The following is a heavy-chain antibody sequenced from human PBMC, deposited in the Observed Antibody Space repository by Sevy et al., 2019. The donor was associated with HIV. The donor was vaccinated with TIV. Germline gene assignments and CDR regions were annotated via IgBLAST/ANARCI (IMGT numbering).Heavy chain of an antibody. CDR1: GYTFTRYW. J-gene: IGHJ4*02. V-gene: IGHV5-51*01. D-gene: IGHD3-22*01. Sequence: GESLKISCKASGYTFTRYWIGWVRQMPGKGLEWMGIIYPGDSTTRYSPSFQGQVTISADKSISTAYLQWSSLKASATAMSYCARLFARSGYYTPTYYFDSWGQGTLVTVSS. CDR2: IYPGDSTT. CDR3: ARLFARSGYYTPTYYFDS.